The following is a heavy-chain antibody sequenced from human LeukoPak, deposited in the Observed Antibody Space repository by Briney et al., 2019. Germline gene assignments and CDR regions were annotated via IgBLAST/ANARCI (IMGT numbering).Heavy chain of an antibody. D-gene: IGHD4-17*01. CDR1: GFTFSNYA. V-gene: IGHV3-53*01. J-gene: IGHJ3*01. CDR2: ITSGGAP. CDR3: ARDPNGDYIGAFEF. Sequence: QAGGSLRLSCAASGFTFSNYAVMWVRQAPGQGLEWVSAITSGGAPRYPDSVKGRFTISRDNSKNTLYVQMNSLRVEDTAQYFCARDPNGDYIGAFEFWGQGTGVTVSS.